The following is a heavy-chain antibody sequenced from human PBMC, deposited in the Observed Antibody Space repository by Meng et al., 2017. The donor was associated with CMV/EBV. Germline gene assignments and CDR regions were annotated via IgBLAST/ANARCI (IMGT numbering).Heavy chain of an antibody. CDR3: THTTRLFGGHFLEWPNFDS. CDR1: GISLTNSGAG. D-gene: IGHD3-3*01. V-gene: IGHV2-5*02. CDR2: IYWEDDK. J-gene: IGHJ4*02. Sequence: LTAADPTHLQPTQALTLPCTFSGISLTNSGAGVAWIRQSPGEALECLVIIYWEDDKKFRPSLKTRLTITKDTSKNQVVLIMTNMDSVDTATYYCTHTTRLFGGHFLEWPNFDSWGQGILVTVSS.